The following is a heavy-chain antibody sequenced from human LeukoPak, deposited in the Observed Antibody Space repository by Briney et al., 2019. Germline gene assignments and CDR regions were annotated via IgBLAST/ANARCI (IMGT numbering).Heavy chain of an antibody. V-gene: IGHV3-43*01. CDR3: AKDFKVAMTTYYFDY. J-gene: IGHJ4*02. CDR2: ITWDGGST. Sequence: GGSLRLSCAASGFAFDDYSMHWVRQAPGKSLEWVSVITWDGGSTHYTDSLKGRFTISRDNSKSSLYLQMNLLSTEDTALYYCAKDFKVAMTTYYFDYWGQGTLVTVSS. D-gene: IGHD4-11*01. CDR1: GFAFDDYS.